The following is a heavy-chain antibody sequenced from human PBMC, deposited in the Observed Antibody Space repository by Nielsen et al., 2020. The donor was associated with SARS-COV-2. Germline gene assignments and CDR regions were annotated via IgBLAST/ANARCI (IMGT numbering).Heavy chain of an antibody. D-gene: IGHD3-16*01. Sequence: SETLSLTCTVSGGSLSGYFWSWIRQSPGKGLEWIGEINHSGSTNYNPSLRSRVTISIDTSKNQFSLNLRSVTAADKGVYYCASRAEGLDPWRRYFYYMVVWGKGTTVTVSS. CDR2: INHSGST. CDR1: GGSLSGYF. V-gene: IGHV4-34*01. J-gene: IGHJ6*03. CDR3: ASRAEGLDPWRRYFYYMVV.